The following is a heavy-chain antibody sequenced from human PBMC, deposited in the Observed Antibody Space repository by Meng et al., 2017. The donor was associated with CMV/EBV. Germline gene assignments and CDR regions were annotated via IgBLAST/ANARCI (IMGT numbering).Heavy chain of an antibody. J-gene: IGHJ4*02. CDR3: ARTPSYSVSQRPFDY. CDR2: INPNSGGT. V-gene: IGHV1-2*02. CDR1: GYSFTSYY. D-gene: IGHD1-26*01. Sequence: QVQLVQSWAWVTMPGASVTVSCRASGYSFTSYYKNWVRQAPGQGLEWMGWINPNSGGTHYAQKFQGRVTMTRDTYISTAYMELSRLRSDDTAVYYCARTPSYSVSQRPFDYWGQGTLVTVSS.